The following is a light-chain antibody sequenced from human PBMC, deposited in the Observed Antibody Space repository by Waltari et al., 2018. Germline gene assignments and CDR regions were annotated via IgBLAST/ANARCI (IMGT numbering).Light chain of an antibody. CDR2: DVS. CDR1: SSDDGGSNY. J-gene: IGLJ2*01. V-gene: IGLV2-14*01. Sequence: QSALTQPASVSGSPGQSITISCTGTSSDDGGSNYVSWYQQHPGKAPKLMIYDVSNRPSGVSNRFSGSKSGNTASLTISGLQAEDEADYYCSSYTSSSTVVFGGGTKLTVL. CDR3: SSYTSSSTVV.